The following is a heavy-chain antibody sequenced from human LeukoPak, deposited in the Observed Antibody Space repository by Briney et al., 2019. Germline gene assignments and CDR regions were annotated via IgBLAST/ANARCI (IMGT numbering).Heavy chain of an antibody. CDR2: ISGSGGST. CDR1: RFPFTIYA. D-gene: IGHD6-19*01. CDR3: AKRDCGGSYLTDF. Sequence: GGSLSLFCAASRFPFTIYAMRWARQAPGKGLEWVSFISGSGGSTDYADSVKGRFTISRDNSKNTLYLQMNSLRAEGTALYYCAKRDCGGSYLTDFWGQGTMVTVSS. V-gene: IGHV3-23*01. J-gene: IGHJ4*02.